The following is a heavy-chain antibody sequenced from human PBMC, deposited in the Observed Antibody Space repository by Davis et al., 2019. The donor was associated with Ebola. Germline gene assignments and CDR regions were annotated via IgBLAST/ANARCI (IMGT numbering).Heavy chain of an antibody. CDR1: GLIFNNYW. J-gene: IGHJ4*02. Sequence: GGSLRLSCAASGLIFNNYWMSWIRQAPGKGPEWVAIIKEDGGEKYYVDSVKGRFTISRDNAKNSLFLQMNSLRAEDTAVYYCARGSITMIVVASYFDYWGQGTLVTVSS. D-gene: IGHD3-22*01. V-gene: IGHV3-7*03. CDR3: ARGSITMIVVASYFDY. CDR2: IKEDGGEK.